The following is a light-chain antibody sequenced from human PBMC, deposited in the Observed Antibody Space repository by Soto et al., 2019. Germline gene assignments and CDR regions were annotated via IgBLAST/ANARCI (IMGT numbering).Light chain of an antibody. CDR2: EGT. J-gene: IGLJ2*01. Sequence: QSALTQPASVSGSPGQSITVSCTGTSSDVGAYNLVSWYQQHPGKAPRLIIYEGTKRPSGISHRFSGSKSGNTASLTISGLQAEDEADYYCSSYTSSSTPVVFGGGTKLTVL. V-gene: IGLV2-14*02. CDR1: SSDVGAYNL. CDR3: SSYTSSSTPVV.